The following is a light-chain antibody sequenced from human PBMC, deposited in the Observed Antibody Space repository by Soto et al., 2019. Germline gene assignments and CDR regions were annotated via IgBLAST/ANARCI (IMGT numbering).Light chain of an antibody. CDR3: QQHNNWPYT. CDR2: RAS. V-gene: IGKV3-15*01. J-gene: IGKJ2*01. Sequence: EIVMTQSPATLSVSPGGSATLSCRASQHVSSNFAWYRQKPGQAPTLLIYRASTRATGIPARFSGSGSGTEFAHAIASLQSEDFAVYYCQQHNNWPYTFGQGTKVEIK. CDR1: QHVSSN.